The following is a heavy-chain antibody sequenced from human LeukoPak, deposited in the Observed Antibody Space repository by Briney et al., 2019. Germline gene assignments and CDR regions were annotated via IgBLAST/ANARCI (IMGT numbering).Heavy chain of an antibody. V-gene: IGHV3-30*02. CDR1: GFTFSSYG. CDR2: IRYDGSNK. Sequence: GGSLRLSCAASGFTFSSYGMHWVRQAPGKGLEWVAFIRYDGSNKYYADSVKGRFIISRDNSKNTLYLQMNSLRAEDTAVYYCAKDFLQVHYYDSSKIDYWGQGTLVTVSS. J-gene: IGHJ4*02. CDR3: AKDFLQVHYYDSSKIDY. D-gene: IGHD3-22*01.